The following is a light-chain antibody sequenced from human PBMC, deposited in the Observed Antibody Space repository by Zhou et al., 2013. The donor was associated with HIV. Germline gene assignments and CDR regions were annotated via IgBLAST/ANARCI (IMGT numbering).Light chain of an antibody. Sequence: DIQMTQSPSSLSASVGDRVTISCQASQDISIYLNWYQQTPGKAPKLLIYDASDLETGVPSRFSGRRSGTNFTLTISNLQPEDIATYYCQQYKMYPLTFGGGTKVEIK. V-gene: IGKV1-33*01. CDR1: QDISIY. CDR3: QQYKMYPLT. CDR2: DAS. J-gene: IGKJ4*01.